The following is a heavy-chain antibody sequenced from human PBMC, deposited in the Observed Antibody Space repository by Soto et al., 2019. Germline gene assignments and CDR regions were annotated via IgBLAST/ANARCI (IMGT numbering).Heavy chain of an antibody. D-gene: IGHD1-26*01. V-gene: IGHV3-7*03. CDR1: GFTLSRHW. Sequence: PGRSLRLSCGASGFTLSRHWMSWVRQAPGKGLEWVASIKQDGSEKHYVDSVKGRFTISRDDAKNSLYLQMNSLRAEDTAVYYCARGSGTYYAGHFDPWGQGTLVTVSS. J-gene: IGHJ5*02. CDR3: ARGSGTYYAGHFDP. CDR2: IKQDGSEK.